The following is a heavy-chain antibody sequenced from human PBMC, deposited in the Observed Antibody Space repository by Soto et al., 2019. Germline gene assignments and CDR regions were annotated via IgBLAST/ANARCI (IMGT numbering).Heavy chain of an antibody. CDR1: GGTLSSYA. D-gene: IGHD5-18*01. Sequence: QVQLVQSGAEVKKPGSSVKVSCKASGGTLSSYAISWVRQAPGQGLEWMGGIIPIFGTANYAQKFQGRVTITADESTSTAYMELISLRSEDTAVYYCASNSAGYSYGYPPFDYWGQGTLVTVSS. J-gene: IGHJ4*02. V-gene: IGHV1-69*01. CDR3: ASNSAGYSYGYPPFDY. CDR2: IIPIFGTA.